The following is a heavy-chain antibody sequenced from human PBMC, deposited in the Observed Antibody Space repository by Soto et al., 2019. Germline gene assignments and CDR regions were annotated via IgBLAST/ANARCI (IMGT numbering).Heavy chain of an antibody. Sequence: SETLSLTCTVSGGSISSSSYYWGWIRQPPGKGLEWIGSIYYSGSTYYNPSLKSRVTISVDTSKNQFSLKLSSVTAADTAVYYCARQVGAWGEDWFDPWGQGTLVTVSSGKPGGASVKVSCKASGYLYYFDYWGQGTLVTVSS. CDR2: IYYSGST. D-gene: IGHD1-26*01. J-gene: IGHJ4*02. V-gene: IGHV4-39*01. CDR1: GGSISSSSYY. CDR3: ARQVGAWGEDWFDPWGQGTLVTVSSGKPGGASVKVSCKASGYLYYFDY.